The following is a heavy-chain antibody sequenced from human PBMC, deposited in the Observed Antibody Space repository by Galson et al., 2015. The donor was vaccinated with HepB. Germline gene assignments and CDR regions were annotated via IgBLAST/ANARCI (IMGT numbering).Heavy chain of an antibody. Sequence: SLRLSCAASGFTFSSYAMHWVRQAPGKGLEWVAVISYDGSNKYYADSVKGRFTISRDNSKNTLYLQMNSLRDDDTAVYYCARGHHGTVLDYWGQGTLVIVSS. CDR1: GFTFSSYA. CDR3: ARGHHGTVLDY. CDR2: ISYDGSNK. V-gene: IGHV3-30-3*01. D-gene: IGHD6-13*01. J-gene: IGHJ4*02.